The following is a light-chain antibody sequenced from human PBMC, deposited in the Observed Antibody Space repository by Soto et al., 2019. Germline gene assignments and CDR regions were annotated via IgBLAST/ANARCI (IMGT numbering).Light chain of an antibody. CDR1: QSVSSN. Sequence: EIVMTQSPATLSVSPGERATLSCRASQSVSSNLAWYQQKPGQAPRLLIYGASTRATGIPARFSGSGSGTEFPLTISSLQSEDFAVYDWQQAGTFGPGTKVDI. J-gene: IGKJ3*01. CDR3: QQAGT. V-gene: IGKV3-15*01. CDR2: GAS.